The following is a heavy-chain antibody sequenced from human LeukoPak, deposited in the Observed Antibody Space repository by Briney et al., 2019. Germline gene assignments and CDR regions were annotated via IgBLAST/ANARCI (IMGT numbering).Heavy chain of an antibody. V-gene: IGHV3-7*01. CDR2: INQGGSVK. J-gene: IGHJ4*02. CDR3: ARVGYSGWNLEY. CDR1: GFTFRSYW. Sequence: GGSLRLSCAASGFTFRSYWMSWVRQAPGKGLEWVANINQGGSVKYYVDSVKGRFTISRDDAKNSLYVQMNSLRDEDTAVYYRARVGYSGWNLEYWGQGTLVTVSS. D-gene: IGHD5-12*01.